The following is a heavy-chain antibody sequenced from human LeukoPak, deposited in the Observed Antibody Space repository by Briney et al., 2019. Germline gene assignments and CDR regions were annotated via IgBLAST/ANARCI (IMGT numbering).Heavy chain of an antibody. CDR1: GFTFNNYG. CDR3: SKGGYYGSGSNYNGRFY. J-gene: IGHJ4*02. CDR2: ISFDGSNK. D-gene: IGHD3-10*01. Sequence: PGGSLRLSCVASGFTFNNYGMHWVRQAPGKGLEWVAFISFDGSNKYHSDSLKGRFTISRDNSKNTLYLQMNSLRAEDTAVYYCSKGGYYGSGSNYNGRFYWGQGTLVTVSS. V-gene: IGHV3-30*18.